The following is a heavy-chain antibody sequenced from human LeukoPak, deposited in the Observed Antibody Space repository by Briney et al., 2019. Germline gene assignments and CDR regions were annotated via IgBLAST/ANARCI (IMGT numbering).Heavy chain of an antibody. D-gene: IGHD4-17*01. CDR1: GYTFTSYY. CDR3: ARDSSGDYVMGY. CDR2: ISAYNGNT. J-gene: IGHJ4*02. V-gene: IGHV1-18*04. Sequence: ASVKVSCKASGYTFTSYYMHWVRQAPGQGLEWMGWISAYNGNTNYAQKLQGRVTMTTDTSTSTAYMELRSLRSDDTAVYYCARDSSGDYVMGYWGQGTLVTVSS.